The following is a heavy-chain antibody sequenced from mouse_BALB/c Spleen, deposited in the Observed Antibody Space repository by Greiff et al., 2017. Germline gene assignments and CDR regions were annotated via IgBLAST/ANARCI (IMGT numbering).Heavy chain of an antibody. V-gene: IGHV4-1*02. J-gene: IGHJ2*01. CDR3: ARPYGKGYYFDY. CDR1: GFDFSRYW. Sequence: EVKLMESGGGLVQPGGSLKLSCAASGFDFSRYWMSWVRQAPGKGLEWIGKINPDSSTINYTPSLKDKFIISRDNAKNTLYRQMSKVRSEDTALYYCARPYGKGYYFDYWGQGTTLTVSS. CDR2: INPDSSTI. D-gene: IGHD1-1*01.